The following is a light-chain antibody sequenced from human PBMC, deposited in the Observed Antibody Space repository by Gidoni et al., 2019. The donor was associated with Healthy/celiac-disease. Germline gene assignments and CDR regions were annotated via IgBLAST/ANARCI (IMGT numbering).Light chain of an antibody. V-gene: IGKV1-39*01. J-gene: IGKJ1*01. Sequence: DIQMTQSPSSLSASVGDRVTITCRASQSISSYLNWYQQKPGKDPTLLIYAASSLQSGVPSRFSGSGSGTDFTLTISSLQPDDFATYYCQQSYSTPPWTFGRGTKVEIK. CDR2: AAS. CDR3: QQSYSTPPWT. CDR1: QSISSY.